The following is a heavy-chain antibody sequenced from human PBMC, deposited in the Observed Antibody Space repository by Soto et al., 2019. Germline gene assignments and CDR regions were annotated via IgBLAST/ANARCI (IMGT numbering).Heavy chain of an antibody. J-gene: IGHJ5*02. CDR2: IEPSGGST. CDR3: ARGSYYHTLTGYYNRVSCFDP. CDR1: VYTFTSYY. V-gene: IGHV1-46*03. D-gene: IGHD3-9*01. Sequence: GAPVKVSCKASVYTFTSYYMHWVRQAPGQRLEWMGIIEPSGGSTSYAQKFQGRVTMTRDTSTSTVYMELSSLRSEDTAVYYCARGSYYHTLTGYYNRVSCFDPWGQGTLVTVSP.